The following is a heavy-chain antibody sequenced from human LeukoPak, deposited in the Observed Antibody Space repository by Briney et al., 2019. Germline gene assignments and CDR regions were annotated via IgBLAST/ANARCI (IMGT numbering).Heavy chain of an antibody. J-gene: IGHJ4*02. V-gene: IGHV1-18*01. CDR3: ARDGAVVY. CDR2: ISAYNGNT. Sequence: ASVNVSSKSSVYTFTIYGISWVRQAPGQGLEWMGWISAYNGNTNYAQKLQGRVTMTTDTSTSTAYMELRSLRSDDTAVYYCARDGAVVYWGQGTLVTVSS. CDR1: VYTFTIYG. D-gene: IGHD6-19*01.